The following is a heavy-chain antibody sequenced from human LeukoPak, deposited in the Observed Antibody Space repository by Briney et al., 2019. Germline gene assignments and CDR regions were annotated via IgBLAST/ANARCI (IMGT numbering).Heavy chain of an antibody. V-gene: IGHV3-15*01. CDR3: AKGRVMSYYGSGVDI. CDR2: IKSKTDGGTT. J-gene: IGHJ3*02. D-gene: IGHD3-10*01. Sequence: GGSLRLSCAASGFTFSNAWMSWVRQAPGKGLEWVGRIKSKTDGGTTDYAAPVKGRFTISRDDSKNTLYLQMNSLRAEDTAVYYCAKGRVMSYYGSGVDIWGQGTMVTVSS. CDR1: GFTFSNAW.